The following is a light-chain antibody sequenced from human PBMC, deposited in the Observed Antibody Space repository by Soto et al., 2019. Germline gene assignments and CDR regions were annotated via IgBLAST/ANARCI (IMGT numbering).Light chain of an antibody. J-gene: IGKJ3*01. CDR1: ESVHRN. CDR2: YAS. V-gene: IGKV3-15*01. Sequence: EVVMTQSPATLSVSPGERVTLSCRASESVHRNLAWYQQKPGQGPSLLIYYASTRATGVPDRFTGSGSGTEFTLTISSLQYRDFGVYHCQQYNNWPPTFGPRTKVEI. CDR3: QQYNNWPPT.